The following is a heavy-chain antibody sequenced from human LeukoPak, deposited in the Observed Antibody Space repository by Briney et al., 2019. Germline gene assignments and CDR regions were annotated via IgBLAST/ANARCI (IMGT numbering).Heavy chain of an antibody. J-gene: IGHJ6*02. V-gene: IGHV4-39*07. CDR3: ASVLRPYIYYGMDV. CDR1: GGSISSSSYY. D-gene: IGHD5-12*01. CDR2: INHSGST. Sequence: NPSETLSLTCTVSGGSISSSSYYWGWIRQPPGKGLEWIGEINHSGSTNYNPSLKSRVTISVDTSKNQFSLKLSSVTAADTAVYYCASVLRPYIYYGMDVWGQGTTVTVSS.